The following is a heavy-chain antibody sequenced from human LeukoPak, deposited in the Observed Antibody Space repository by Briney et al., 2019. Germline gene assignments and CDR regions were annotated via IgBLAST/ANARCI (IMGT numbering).Heavy chain of an antibody. J-gene: IGHJ4*02. CDR2: IKQDGSEK. Sequence: GGSLRLSCAASGFTFSSYWMSWVREAPGKGLEWVANIKQDGSEKYYVDSVKGRFTISRDNAKNSLYLQMNSLRAEDTAVYYCARRYYDSSGYFDYWGQGTLVTVSS. D-gene: IGHD3-22*01. CDR3: ARRYYDSSGYFDY. CDR1: GFTFSSYW. V-gene: IGHV3-7*01.